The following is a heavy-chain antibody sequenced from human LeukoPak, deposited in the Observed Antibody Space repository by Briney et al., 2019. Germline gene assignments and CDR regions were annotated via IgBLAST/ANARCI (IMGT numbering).Heavy chain of an antibody. CDR1: GGSISSYY. CDR2: IYYSGST. D-gene: IGHD6-19*01. V-gene: IGHV4-59*08. J-gene: IGHJ1*01. CDR3: ARVAAGIGFFQH. Sequence: SETLSLTCTVSGGSISSYYWSWIRQPPGKGLEWIGYIYYSGSTNYNPSLKSRVTISIDTSKNQFSLKLSSVTAADTAVYYCARVAAGIGFFQHWGQGTLVTVSS.